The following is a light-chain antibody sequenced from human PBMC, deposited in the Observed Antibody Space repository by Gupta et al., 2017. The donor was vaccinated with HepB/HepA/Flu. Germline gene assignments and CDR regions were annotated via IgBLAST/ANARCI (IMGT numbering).Light chain of an antibody. CDR1: SSDVGGYNY. CDR3: SSYTSTAALENVV. CDR2: DVN. V-gene: IGLV2-14*03. Sequence: QSALTQPASVSGSPRQSITISCTGTSSDVGGYNYISWYQHHPGKAPKLMIYDVNYRPSGVANRFSGSKSGNTASLTISGLQAEDEADYYCSSYTSTAALENVVFGGGTKLTVL. J-gene: IGLJ2*01.